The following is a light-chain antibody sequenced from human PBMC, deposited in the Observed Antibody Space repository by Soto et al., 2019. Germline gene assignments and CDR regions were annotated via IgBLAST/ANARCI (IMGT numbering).Light chain of an antibody. CDR2: WAS. J-gene: IGKJ1*01. CDR3: HQYYGSPPRT. Sequence: DIVMTQSPDSLAVSLGERATINCKSSQSILYSSNNKNYLAWYQQKPGQPPKLLISWASTRESGVPDRFSGSGSETDFTITISSLQAEDVAVYYCHQYYGSPPRTFGQGTKVAIK. V-gene: IGKV4-1*01. CDR1: QSILYSSNNKNY.